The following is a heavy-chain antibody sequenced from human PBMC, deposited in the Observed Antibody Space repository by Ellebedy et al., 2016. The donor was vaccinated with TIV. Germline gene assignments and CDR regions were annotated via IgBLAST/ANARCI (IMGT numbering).Heavy chain of an antibody. CDR2: ITGSSGTT. Sequence: GGSLRLSXAASGFSFSDYSMTWVRQAPGKGLEWVSYITGSSGTTFHADSVKGRFTISRDNARNSLYLQMNSLRAEDTAVYYCARVGSSLVLIDHWGQGTLVTVSS. J-gene: IGHJ4*02. CDR1: GFSFSDYS. CDR3: ARVGSSLVLIDH. V-gene: IGHV3-48*04. D-gene: IGHD6-13*01.